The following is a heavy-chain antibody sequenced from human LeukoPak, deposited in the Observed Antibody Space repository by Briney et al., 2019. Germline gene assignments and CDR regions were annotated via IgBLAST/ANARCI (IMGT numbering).Heavy chain of an antibody. V-gene: IGHV3-30*18. CDR1: GFTFSSYG. J-gene: IGHJ4*02. D-gene: IGHD3-22*01. CDR2: ISYDGSNK. CDR3: AKDSGL. Sequence: GGSLRLSCAASGFTFSSYGMHWARQAPGKGLEWVAVISYDGSNKYYADSVKGRFTISRDNSKNTLYLQMNSLRAEDTAVYYCAKDSGLWGQGTLVTVSS.